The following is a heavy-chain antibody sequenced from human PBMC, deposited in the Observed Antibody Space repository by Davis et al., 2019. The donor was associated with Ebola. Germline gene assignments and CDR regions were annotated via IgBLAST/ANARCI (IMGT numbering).Heavy chain of an antibody. CDR3: AKWGSFYGDFFDY. J-gene: IGHJ4*02. D-gene: IGHD3-16*01. V-gene: IGHV3-53*01. Sequence: PGGSLRLSCAASGFTVSSNYMSWVRQAPGKGLEWVSVIYSGGSTYYADSVKDRFTISRDNSKNTLYLQVSSLRAEDTALYYCAKWGSFYGDFFDYWGQGTLVTVSS. CDR1: GFTVSSNY. CDR2: IYSGGST.